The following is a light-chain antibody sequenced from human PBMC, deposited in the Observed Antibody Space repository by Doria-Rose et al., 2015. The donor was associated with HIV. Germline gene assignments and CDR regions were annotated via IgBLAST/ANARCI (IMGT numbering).Light chain of an antibody. V-gene: IGKV3-20*01. Sequence: TQSPGTLSLSPWERATLSCRASQSFSSTYLAWYQQKPGQAPSLLIYDGSTRATGIPDGFSASGSGTDFTLTINRLEPEDFALYYCHQYGTSWTFGQGTKVEI. CDR3: HQYGTSWT. CDR2: DGS. CDR1: QSFSSTY. J-gene: IGKJ1*01.